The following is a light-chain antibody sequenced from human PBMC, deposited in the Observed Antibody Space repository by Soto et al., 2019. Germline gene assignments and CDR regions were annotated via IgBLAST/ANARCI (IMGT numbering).Light chain of an antibody. CDR1: QSVGRIY. CDR3: QQYSGSPLT. Sequence: EIVLTQSPGTLSLSPGERATLSCRASQSVGRIYLAWYQQKPGQAPRLLIYDASSRATGIPDRFSGSGSGTDFTLTISRLEPEDFAVYYCQQYSGSPLTFGGGTKVDI. CDR2: DAS. V-gene: IGKV3-20*01. J-gene: IGKJ4*01.